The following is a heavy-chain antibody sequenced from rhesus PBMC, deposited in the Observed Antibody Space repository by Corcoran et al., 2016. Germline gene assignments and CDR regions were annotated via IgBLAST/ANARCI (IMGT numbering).Heavy chain of an antibody. J-gene: IGHJ6*01. Sequence: EVQLVESGGGLVQPGGSLRLSCAASGFTFSSYGMPWVRQAPGKGLEWVAVISDDGSKKYYPDSVNDRFTIARDNSKNMLYLQMNNLKLEDTAVYYCARDEGIAATHPYYYGLDPWGQGVVVTVSS. CDR2: ISDDGSKK. CDR1: GFTFSSYG. CDR3: ARDEGIAATHPYYYGLDP. D-gene: IGHD6-13*01. V-gene: IGHV3-54*02.